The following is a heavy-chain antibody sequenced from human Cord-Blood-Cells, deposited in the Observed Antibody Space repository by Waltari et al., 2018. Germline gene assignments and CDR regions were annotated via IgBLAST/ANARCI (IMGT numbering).Heavy chain of an antibody. J-gene: IGHJ3*02. Sequence: EVQLVESGGGLVQPGRSLRLSCAASGFTFDDSALHWVRQAPGKGLEWVSGIKWNSGGIVYTDSLKGRFTISRDNAKVSLYLQINSLRAEDTALYYCAKANLVGADAFDIWGQGTMVTVSS. D-gene: IGHD1-26*01. V-gene: IGHV3-9*01. CDR2: IKWNSGGI. CDR3: AKANLVGADAFDI. CDR1: GFTFDDSA.